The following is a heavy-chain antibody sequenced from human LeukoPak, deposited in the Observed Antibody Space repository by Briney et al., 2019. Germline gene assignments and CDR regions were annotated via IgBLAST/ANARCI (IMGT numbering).Heavy chain of an antibody. V-gene: IGHV3-21*01. D-gene: IGHD5-24*01. J-gene: IGHJ6*02. CDR3: AREEEDQLQFWAYYYYYGMDV. Sequence: GGALRLSCAASRFALSSYSMNWGLEAPANRQECGSAISSSSSYIYYAHSVKGRFTISRDNAKNSLYLQMNSLRAEDTAVYYCAREEEDQLQFWAYYYYYGMDVWGQGTTVTVSS. CDR2: ISSSSSYI. CDR1: RFALSSYS.